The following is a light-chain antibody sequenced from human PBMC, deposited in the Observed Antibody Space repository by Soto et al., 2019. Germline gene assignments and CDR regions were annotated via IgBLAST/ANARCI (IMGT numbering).Light chain of an antibody. CDR1: SSNIGAGYD. CDR2: NDN. J-gene: IGLJ1*01. V-gene: IGLV1-40*01. CDR3: QSFDSTLSAYV. Sequence: QSVLTQPPSVSGAPGQRVAISCTGSSSNIGAGYDLHWYQHLPGTAPKLLIYNDNNRPSGVPDRFSGYRSGTSASLAITGLQAEDEADYHCQSFDSTLSAYVFGTGTKV.